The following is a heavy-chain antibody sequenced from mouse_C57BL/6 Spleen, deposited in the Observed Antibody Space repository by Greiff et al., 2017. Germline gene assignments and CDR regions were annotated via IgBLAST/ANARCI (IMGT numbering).Heavy chain of an antibody. Sequence: VQLQQSGPELVKPGASVKISCKASGYTFTDYYMNWVKQSHGKSLEWIGDINPNNGGTSYNQKFKGKATLPVDKSSSTAYMELRSLTSEDSAVYYCAGYSNYSDYWGQGTTLTVSS. J-gene: IGHJ2*01. CDR1: GYTFTDYY. CDR2: INPNNGGT. V-gene: IGHV1-26*01. D-gene: IGHD2-5*01. CDR3: AGYSNYSDY.